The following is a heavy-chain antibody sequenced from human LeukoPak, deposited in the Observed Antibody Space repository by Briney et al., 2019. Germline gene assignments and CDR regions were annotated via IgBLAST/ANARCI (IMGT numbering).Heavy chain of an antibody. V-gene: IGHV4-31*03. J-gene: IGHJ4*02. D-gene: IGHD3-22*01. CDR2: IYYSGST. CDR3: ARELRDYYDSSGYLDC. Sequence: PSETLSLTCTVSGGSISSGGYYWSWIRQHPGKGLEWIGYIYYSGSTYYNPSLKSRVTISVDTSKNQFSLKLSSVTAADTAVYYCARELRDYYDSSGYLDCWGQGTLVTVSS. CDR1: GGSISSGGYY.